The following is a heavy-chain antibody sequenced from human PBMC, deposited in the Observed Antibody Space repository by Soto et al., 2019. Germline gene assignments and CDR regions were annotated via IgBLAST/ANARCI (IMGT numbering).Heavy chain of an antibody. D-gene: IGHD6-13*01. V-gene: IGHV1-8*01. CDR1: GYTFTSYD. Sequence: GASVKVSCKASGYTFTSYDINWVRQATGQGLEWMGWMNPNSGNTGYAQKFQGRVTMTRNTSISTAYMELSSLRSEDTAVYYCARELAAAGTWYFDYWGQGTLVTV. J-gene: IGHJ4*02. CDR3: ARELAAAGTWYFDY. CDR2: MNPNSGNT.